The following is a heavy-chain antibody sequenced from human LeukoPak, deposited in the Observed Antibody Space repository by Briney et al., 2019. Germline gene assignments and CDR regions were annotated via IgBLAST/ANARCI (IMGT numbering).Heavy chain of an antibody. CDR2: INHSGST. D-gene: IGHD6-13*01. J-gene: IGHJ4*02. Sequence: KPSETLSLTCAVYGGSFSGYYWSWIRQPPGKGLEWIGEINHSGSTNYNPSLKSRVTISVDTSKDQFSLKLSSVTAADTAVYYCARGEGSLAYFDYWGQGTLVTVSS. V-gene: IGHV4-34*01. CDR3: ARGEGSLAYFDY. CDR1: GGSFSGYY.